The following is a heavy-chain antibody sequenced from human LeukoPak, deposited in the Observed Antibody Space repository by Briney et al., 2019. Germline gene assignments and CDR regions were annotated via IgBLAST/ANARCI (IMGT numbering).Heavy chain of an antibody. CDR2: IIPIFGTA. Sequence: SVKVSCKASGGPFSSYAISWVRQAPGQGLEWMGRIIPIFGTANYAQKFQGRVTITTDESTSTAYMELSSLRSEDTAVYYCARDPTTSYGYGYWGQGTLVTVSS. J-gene: IGHJ4*02. V-gene: IGHV1-69*05. CDR3: ARDPTTSYGYGY. CDR1: GGPFSSYA. D-gene: IGHD5-18*01.